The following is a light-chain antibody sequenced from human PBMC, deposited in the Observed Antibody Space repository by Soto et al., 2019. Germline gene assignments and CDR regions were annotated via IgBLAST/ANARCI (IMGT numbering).Light chain of an antibody. CDR1: SSDVGGYNY. J-gene: IGLJ1*01. V-gene: IGLV2-14*01. CDR3: SSYTRSSTLYV. Sequence: QSVLTQPASVSASPGQSITISCTGDSSDVGGYNYVSWYQQHPGKAPKLMIYDVSNRPSGVSNRFSGSKSGNTASLTISALQAEDEADYYCSSYTRSSTLYVLGTGTKVTVL. CDR2: DVS.